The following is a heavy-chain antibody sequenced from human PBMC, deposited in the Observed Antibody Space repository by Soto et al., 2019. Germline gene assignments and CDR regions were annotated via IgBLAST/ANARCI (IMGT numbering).Heavy chain of an antibody. D-gene: IGHD6-6*01. CDR2: IYSIGTT. CDR3: ARRQKSAPTVHWFFDL. CDR1: GDSILSGGYY. V-gene: IGHV4-31*03. Sequence: QVQLQESGPGLVKPSETLSLKRSVSGDSILSGGYYWTWIRQHPGKGLEWIGYIYSIGTTFYNPSLKSRVSISVDVSKNLFSLTLTSATAADTAVYYCARRQKSAPTVHWFFDLWGRGTLVTVSS. J-gene: IGHJ2*01.